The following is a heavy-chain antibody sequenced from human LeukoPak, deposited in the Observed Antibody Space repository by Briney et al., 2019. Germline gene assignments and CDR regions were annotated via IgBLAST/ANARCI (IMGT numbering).Heavy chain of an antibody. CDR2: IKSEADGGTT. V-gene: IGHV3-15*01. CDR3: TNYGGAYLADY. Sequence: GGSLRLSCAASGFTFTNAWMSWVRQAPGKGLECVCRIKSEADGGTTDYAAAVKGRFTISRDDSKNTLYLQMNSLKTGDTALYCRTNYGGAYLADYWGQGTLVTVSS. D-gene: IGHD4-23*01. J-gene: IGHJ4*02. CDR1: GFTFTNAW.